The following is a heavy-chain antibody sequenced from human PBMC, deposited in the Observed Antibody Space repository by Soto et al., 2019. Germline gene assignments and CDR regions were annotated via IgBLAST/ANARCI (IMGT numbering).Heavy chain of an antibody. CDR2: IYHSGMT. D-gene: IGHD1-26*01. CDR1: GGSISTGGYY. J-gene: IGHJ3*02. V-gene: IGHV4-31*03. Sequence: QVQLQESGPGLVKPSQTLSLTCTVSGGSISTGGYYWSWIRQHPVRGLEWIGYIYHSGMTFSNPSLQSRVAISIDTSKNKSSLKLSPVTAADTAVYYCATVRWELQDAFDIWGQGTMVSVSS. CDR3: ATVRWELQDAFDI.